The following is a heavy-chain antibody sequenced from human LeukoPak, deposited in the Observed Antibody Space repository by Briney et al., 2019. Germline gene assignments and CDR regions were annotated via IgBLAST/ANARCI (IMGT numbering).Heavy chain of an antibody. Sequence: SVKVSCKASGYTFTSYGISWVRQAPGQGLEWMGWISAYNGNTNYAQKLQGRVTMTTDTSTSTAYMELRSLRSDDTAVYYCARDQRITMVRGGGVDVWGQGTTVTVSS. D-gene: IGHD3-10*01. CDR3: ARDQRITMVRGGGVDV. J-gene: IGHJ6*02. CDR1: GYTFTSYG. CDR2: ISAYNGNT. V-gene: IGHV1-18*01.